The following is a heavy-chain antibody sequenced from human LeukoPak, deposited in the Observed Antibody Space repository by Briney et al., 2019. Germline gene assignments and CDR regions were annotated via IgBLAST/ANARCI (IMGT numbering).Heavy chain of an antibody. J-gene: IGHJ4*02. V-gene: IGHV3-43D*04. CDR2: ITSKSGRA. CDR3: EKEAGDS. Sequence: GGFLRLSCAASGFTFREYAMHWIRQVPGKGPEWISLITSKSGRAYYAPSVRGRFTISRDNSENSVYLQMTNLRPEDSALYFCEKEAGDSWGQGTLVTVSS. CDR1: GFTFREYA. D-gene: IGHD3-16*01.